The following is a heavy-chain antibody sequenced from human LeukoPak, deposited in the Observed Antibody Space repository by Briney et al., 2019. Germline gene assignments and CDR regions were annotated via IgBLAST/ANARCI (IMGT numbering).Heavy chain of an antibody. Sequence: GASVKVSCKASGYTFTSYYMHWVRQAPGQGLEWMGIINPSGGSTSYAQKLQGRVTMTRDTSTSTVYMELSSLRSEDTAVYYCASPSGGWGWLQFREKFSLDYWGQGTLVTVSS. CDR3: ASPSGGWGWLQFREKFSLDY. CDR1: GYTFTSYY. CDR2: INPSGGST. J-gene: IGHJ4*02. D-gene: IGHD5-24*01. V-gene: IGHV1-46*01.